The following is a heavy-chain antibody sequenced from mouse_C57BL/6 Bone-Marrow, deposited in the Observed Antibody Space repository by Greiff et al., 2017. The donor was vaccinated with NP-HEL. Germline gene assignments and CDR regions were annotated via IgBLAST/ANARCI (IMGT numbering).Heavy chain of an antibody. D-gene: IGHD1-1*01. CDR1: GYTFTDYA. V-gene: IGHV1-15*01. CDR2: IDPETGCT. J-gene: IGHJ1*03. CDR3: TRHYYGSSHWYFDV. Sequence: VQLQESGAELVRPGASVTLSCKASGYTFTDYAMHWVKQIPVHRLEWLGAIDPETGCTAYTQKFKGKAILTADKSSSTAYMELRSLTSEDSAVYYCTRHYYGSSHWYFDVWGTGTTVTVSS.